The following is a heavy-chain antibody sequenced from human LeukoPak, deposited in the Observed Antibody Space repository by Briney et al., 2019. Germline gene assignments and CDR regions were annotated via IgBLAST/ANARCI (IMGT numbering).Heavy chain of an antibody. CDR1: GFTVSSNY. V-gene: IGHV3-66*01. J-gene: IGHJ1*01. CDR3: TTDLPLSGH. Sequence: GGSLRLSCAASGFTVSSNYMSWVRQAPGKGLEWVSVIYSGGSTYYADSVKGRFTISRDDSKNTLYLQMNSLKTEDTAVYYCTTDLPLSGHWGQGTLVTVSS. CDR2: IYSGGST. D-gene: IGHD3-16*02.